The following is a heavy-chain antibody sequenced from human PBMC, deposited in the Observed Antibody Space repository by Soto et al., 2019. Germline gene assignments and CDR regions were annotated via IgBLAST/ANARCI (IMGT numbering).Heavy chain of an antibody. V-gene: IGHV4-59*08. CDR3: ARQITMVRGESYYFDY. CDR1: GGSISRYY. D-gene: IGHD3-10*01. J-gene: IGHJ4*02. CDR2: IYYSGST. Sequence: SETLSLTCSVSGGSISRYYWGWIRQPPGKGLEWIGYIYYSGSTNYNPSLKSRVTISVDTSKNQFSLKLSSVTAADTAVYYCARQITMVRGESYYFDYWGQGTLVTVSS.